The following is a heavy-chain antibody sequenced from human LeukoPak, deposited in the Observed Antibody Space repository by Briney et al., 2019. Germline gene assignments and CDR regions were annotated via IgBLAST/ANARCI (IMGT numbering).Heavy chain of an antibody. CDR1: GYTFTGYY. J-gene: IGHJ4*02. D-gene: IGHD5-24*01. CDR2: INPNSGGT. V-gene: IGHV1-2*02. CDR3: ARLRVVEMATH. Sequence: ASVKVSCKASGYTFTGYYMHWVRQAPGQGLEWMGWINPNSGGTNYAQKFQGRVTMTRDTSISTVHMELSRLTSDDTGVYYCARLRVVEMATHWGQGTLVTVSS.